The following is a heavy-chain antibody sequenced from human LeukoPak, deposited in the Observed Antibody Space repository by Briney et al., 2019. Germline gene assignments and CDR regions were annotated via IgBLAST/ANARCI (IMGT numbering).Heavy chain of an antibody. V-gene: IGHV3-20*04. D-gene: IGHD3-22*01. J-gene: IGHJ4*02. Sequence: GGSLRLSCAASGFTFDDYGMRWVRQAPGKGLEWVSGINWNGGSTGYADSVKGRYTISRDNAKNSLYLQMNSLRAEDTALYYCARADSTGYFLGHFDYWGQGTLVTVSS. CDR1: GFTFDDYG. CDR2: INWNGGST. CDR3: ARADSTGYFLGHFDY.